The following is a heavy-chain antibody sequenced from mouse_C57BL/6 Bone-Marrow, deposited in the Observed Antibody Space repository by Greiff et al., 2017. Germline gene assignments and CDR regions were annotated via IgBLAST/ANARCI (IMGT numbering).Heavy chain of an antibody. J-gene: IGHJ1*03. CDR1: GYAFSSSW. CDR2: IYPGDGDT. D-gene: IGHD1-1*01. V-gene: IGHV1-82*01. Sequence: QVQLQQSGPELVKPGASVKISCKASGYAFSSSWMNWVKQRPGKGLEWIGRIYPGDGDTNYNGKFKGKATLTAGKSSSTAYMQLSSLTSEDSAVYFCARLGTTVVATRYFDVWGTGTTVTVSS. CDR3: ARLGTTVVATRYFDV.